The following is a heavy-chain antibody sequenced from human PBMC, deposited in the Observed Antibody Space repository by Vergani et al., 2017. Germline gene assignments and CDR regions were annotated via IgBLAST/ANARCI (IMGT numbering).Heavy chain of an antibody. V-gene: IGHV4-39*01. Sequence: QLQLQESGPGLVKPSETLSLTCTVSGGSISSSSYYWGWIRQPPGKGLEWIGSIYYSGSTYYNPSLKSRVTISVDTSKNQFSLKLSSVTAADTAVYYCARGIHIAAAGTGWFDPWGQGTLVTVSS. CDR1: GGSISSSSYY. J-gene: IGHJ5*02. CDR2: IYYSGST. D-gene: IGHD6-13*01. CDR3: ARGIHIAAAGTGWFDP.